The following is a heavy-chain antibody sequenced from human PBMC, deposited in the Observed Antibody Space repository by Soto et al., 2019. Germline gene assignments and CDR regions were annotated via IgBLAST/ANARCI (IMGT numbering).Heavy chain of an antibody. D-gene: IGHD1-26*01. Sequence: GGSLRVSCATSGFTFSKAWVGWVRQAPGKGLEWVGRIMSKTDGGTTDYAAPVKGRFTISRDDSKSTLYLQMNSLKTEDTAFYYCTTDSGMSPYSFDYWGQGTLVTVS. CDR2: IMSKTDGGTT. J-gene: IGHJ4*02. V-gene: IGHV3-15*01. CDR3: TTDSGMSPYSFDY. CDR1: GFTFSKAW.